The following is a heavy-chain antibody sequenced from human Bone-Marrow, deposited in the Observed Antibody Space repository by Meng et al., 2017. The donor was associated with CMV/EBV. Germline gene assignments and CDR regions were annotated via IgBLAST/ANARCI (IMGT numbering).Heavy chain of an antibody. CDR2: IYYSGST. D-gene: IGHD3-22*01. J-gene: IGHJ4*02. CDR1: GGSVSSGSYY. Sequence: SETLSLTCTVSGGSVSSGSYYWSWIRQPPGKGLEWIGYIYYSGSTNYNPSLKSRVTISVDTSKNQFSLKLSSGTAADTAVYYCARGRVRRTLVVVIFRSSLYYFDYWGQGTRVTVSS. CDR3: ARGRVRRTLVVVIFRSSLYYFDY. V-gene: IGHV4-61*01.